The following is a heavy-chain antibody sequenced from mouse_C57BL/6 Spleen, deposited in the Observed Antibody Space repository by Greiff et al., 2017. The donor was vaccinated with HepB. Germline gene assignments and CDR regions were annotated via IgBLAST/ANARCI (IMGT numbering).Heavy chain of an antibody. CDR1: GFNIKDYY. Sequence: EVQLQQSGAELVKPGASVKLSCTASGFNIKDYYMHWVKQRTEQGLEWIGRIDPEDGETNYAPKFQGKATITADTSSNTAYLQLSSLTSEDTAVYYCASREYYGSSYAYYFDYWGQGTTLTVSP. J-gene: IGHJ2*01. CDR2: IDPEDGET. V-gene: IGHV14-2*01. D-gene: IGHD1-1*01. CDR3: ASREYYGSSYAYYFDY.